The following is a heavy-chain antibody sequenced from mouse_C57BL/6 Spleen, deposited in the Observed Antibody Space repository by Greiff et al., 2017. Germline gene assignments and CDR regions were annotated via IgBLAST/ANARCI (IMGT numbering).Heavy chain of an antibody. CDR3: ATKFYWYFDV. D-gene: IGHD1-3*01. CDR2: IDPSDSYT. J-gene: IGHJ1*03. V-gene: IGHV1-69*01. CDR1: GYTFTSYW. Sequence: QVQLQQPGAELVMPGASVKLSCKASGYTFTSYWMHWVKQRPGQGLEWIGEIDPSDSYTNYNQKFKGKSTLTVDKSSSPAYMQLSSLTSEDSAVYYCATKFYWYFDVWGTGTTVTVSS.